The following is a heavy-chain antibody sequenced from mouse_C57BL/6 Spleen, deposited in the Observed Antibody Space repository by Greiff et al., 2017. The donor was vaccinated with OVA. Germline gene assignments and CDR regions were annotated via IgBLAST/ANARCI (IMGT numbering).Heavy chain of an antibody. V-gene: IGHV1-61*01. Sequence: QVQLQQPGAELVRPGSSVKLSCKASGYTFTSYWMDWVKQRPGQGLEWIGNIYPSDSETHYNQKFKDKATLTVDKSSSTAYMQLSSLTSEDSAVYYCAREDDGYFYAMDYWGQGTSVTVSS. D-gene: IGHD2-3*01. J-gene: IGHJ4*01. CDR1: GYTFTSYW. CDR2: IYPSDSET. CDR3: AREDDGYFYAMDY.